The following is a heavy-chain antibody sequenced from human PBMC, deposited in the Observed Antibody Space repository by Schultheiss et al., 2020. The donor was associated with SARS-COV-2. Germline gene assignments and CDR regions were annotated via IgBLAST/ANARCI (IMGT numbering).Heavy chain of an antibody. J-gene: IGHJ1*01. D-gene: IGHD5-18*01. Sequence: GESLKISCAASGFTFSSYAMHWVRQAPGKGLEWVAVIWYDGSNKYYADSVKGRFTISRDNSKNTLYLQMNSLRAEDTAVYYCARDRDTAMVGWGYYFQHWGQGTLVTVSS. CDR3: ARDRDTAMVGWGYYFQH. V-gene: IGHV3-30*04. CDR1: GFTFSSYA. CDR2: IWYDGSNK.